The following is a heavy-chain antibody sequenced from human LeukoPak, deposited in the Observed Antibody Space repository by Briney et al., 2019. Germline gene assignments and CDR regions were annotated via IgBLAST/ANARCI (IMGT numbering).Heavy chain of an antibody. CDR3: ARPSPPHYYDSSGYYYGS. J-gene: IGHJ4*02. CDR2: IKQDGSEK. CDR1: GFTFSSYW. D-gene: IGHD3-22*01. Sequence: GGSLRLPCAASGFTFSSYWMSWVRQAPGKGLEWVANIKQDGSEKYYVDSVKGRFTISRDNAKNSLYLQMNSLRAEDTAVYYCARPSPPHYYDSSGYYYGSWGQGTLVTVSS. V-gene: IGHV3-7*01.